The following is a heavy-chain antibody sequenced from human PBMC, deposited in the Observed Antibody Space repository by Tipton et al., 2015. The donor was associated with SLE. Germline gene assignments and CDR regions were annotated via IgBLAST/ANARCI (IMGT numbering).Heavy chain of an antibody. Sequence: TLSLTCTVSGGSVSSGSYYWSWIRQPPGKGLEWIGYIYYSGSTNYNPPLKSRVTISVDTSKNQFSLKLSSVTAADTAVYYCARQEIDYSRSRAFDYWGQGTLVTVSS. D-gene: IGHD6-13*01. J-gene: IGHJ4*02. CDR2: IYYSGST. CDR1: GGSVSSGSYY. CDR3: ARQEIDYSRSRAFDY. V-gene: IGHV4-61*01.